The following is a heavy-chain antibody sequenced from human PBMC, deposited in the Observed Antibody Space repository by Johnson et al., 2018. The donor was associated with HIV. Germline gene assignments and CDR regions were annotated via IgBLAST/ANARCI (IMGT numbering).Heavy chain of an antibody. J-gene: IGHJ3*02. CDR3: ARVKGATNALDI. D-gene: IGHD1-26*01. V-gene: IGHV3-74*02. Sequence: VQLVESGGGLVQPGGSLRLSCAASGFTFSTYWMHWVRQPPGKGLVWVSRINTDGSATTYADSVRGRFTISRDNSKKTLSLQMNSLKTEDTSLYYCARVKGATNALDIWGPGTLVTVSS. CDR1: GFTFSTYW. CDR2: INTDGSAT.